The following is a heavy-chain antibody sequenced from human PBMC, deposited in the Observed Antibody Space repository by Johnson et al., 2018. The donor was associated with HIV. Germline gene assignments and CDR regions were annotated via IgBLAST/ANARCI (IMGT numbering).Heavy chain of an antibody. CDR3: ARDTKSGSYLEGTGAFDI. V-gene: IGHV3-64*01. CDR1: GFTFSSYA. D-gene: IGHD3-10*01. Sequence: VQLVESGGGLVQPGGSLRLSCAASGFTFSSYAMHWVRQAPGKGLEYVSAISSNGGSTYYVNSVKGRFTISRDNSKNTLYLQMGSLRAEDMAVYYCARDTKSGSYLEGTGAFDIWGQGTMVTVSS. J-gene: IGHJ3*02. CDR2: ISSNGGST.